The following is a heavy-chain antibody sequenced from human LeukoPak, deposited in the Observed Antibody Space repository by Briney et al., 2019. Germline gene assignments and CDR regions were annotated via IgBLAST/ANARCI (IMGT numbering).Heavy chain of an antibody. Sequence: GGSLRLSCAASGFAFSSYGMHWVRQAPGKGLEWVAVIWCDGSNKYYADSVKGRFTISRDNSKNTLYLQMNSLRAEDTAVYYCARESGEWEYYYYGMDVWGQGTTVTVSS. CDR3: ARESGEWEYYYYGMDV. CDR2: IWCDGSNK. V-gene: IGHV3-33*01. CDR1: GFAFSSYG. J-gene: IGHJ6*02. D-gene: IGHD1-26*01.